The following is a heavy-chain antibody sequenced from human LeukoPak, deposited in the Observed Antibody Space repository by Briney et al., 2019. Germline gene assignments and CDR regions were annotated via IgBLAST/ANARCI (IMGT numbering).Heavy chain of an antibody. CDR2: ISGSGGST. CDR1: GFTFDIYG. V-gene: IGHV3-23*01. CDR3: AKDPPDIVATQAFDY. D-gene: IGHD5-12*01. Sequence: GGSLRLSCAASGFTFDIYGMNWIRQAPGKGLEWVSAISGSGGSTYYADPVKGRFTISRDNSKNTLYLQMNSLRAEDTAVYYCAKDPPDIVATQAFDYWGQGTLVTVSS. J-gene: IGHJ4*02.